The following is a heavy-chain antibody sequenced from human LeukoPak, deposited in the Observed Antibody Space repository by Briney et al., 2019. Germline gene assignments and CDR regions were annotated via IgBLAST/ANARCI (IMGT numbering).Heavy chain of an antibody. V-gene: IGHV4-34*01. CDR2: INHSGST. CDR1: GGSISSYY. J-gene: IGHJ4*02. Sequence: PSETLSLTCTVSGGSISSYYWSWIRQPPGKGLEWIGEINHSGSTNYNPSLKSRVTISVDTSKNQFSLKLSSVTAADTAVYYCAREGRTYSYGPAPPPRFDYWGQGTLVTVSS. CDR3: AREGRTYSYGPAPPPRFDY. D-gene: IGHD5-18*01.